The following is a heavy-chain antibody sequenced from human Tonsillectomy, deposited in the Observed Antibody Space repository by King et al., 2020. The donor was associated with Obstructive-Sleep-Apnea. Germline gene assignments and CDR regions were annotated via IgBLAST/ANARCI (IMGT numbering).Heavy chain of an antibody. CDR1: GFTFDDYA. Sequence: VQLVESGGGLVQPGRSLRLSCAASGFTFDDYAMHWVRQAPGKGLEWVSGISWNSGSIGYADSVKGRFTISRDNAKNSLYLQMNSLRAEDTALYYCAKQRRGHSSSWYDFQHWGQGTLVTVSS. CDR2: ISWNSGSI. J-gene: IGHJ1*01. D-gene: IGHD6-13*01. V-gene: IGHV3-9*01. CDR3: AKQRRGHSSSWYDFQH.